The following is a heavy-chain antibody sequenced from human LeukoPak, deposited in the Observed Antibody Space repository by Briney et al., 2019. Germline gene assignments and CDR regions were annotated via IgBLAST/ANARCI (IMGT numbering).Heavy chain of an antibody. CDR3: ARIEIWAVAGTTGDAFDI. Sequence: PSETLSLTCAVYGGSFSGYYWSWIRQPPGKGLEWIGEINHSGSTNYNPSLKSRVTISVDTSKNQFSLKLSSVTAADTAVYYCARIEIWAVAGTTGDAFDIWGQGTMVTVSS. D-gene: IGHD6-19*01. J-gene: IGHJ3*02. V-gene: IGHV4-34*01. CDR1: GGSFSGYY. CDR2: INHSGST.